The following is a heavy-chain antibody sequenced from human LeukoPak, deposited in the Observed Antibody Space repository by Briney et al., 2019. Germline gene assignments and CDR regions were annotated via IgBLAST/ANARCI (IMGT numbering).Heavy chain of an antibody. J-gene: IGHJ4*02. CDR1: GFTFTNYD. CDR2: INTKTGNP. Sequence: ASVKVSCKTSGFTFTNYDINWVRQAPGQGLEWMGGINTKTGNPTYGQGFTGRFVFSFDTSVSMAYLQISSLKAEDTAVYYCARVSRGDYTDLDYWGQGTLVTVSS. D-gene: IGHD4-17*01. CDR3: ARVSRGDYTDLDY. V-gene: IGHV7-4-1*04.